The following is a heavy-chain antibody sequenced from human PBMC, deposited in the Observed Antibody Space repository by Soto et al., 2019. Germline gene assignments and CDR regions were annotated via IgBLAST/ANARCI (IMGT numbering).Heavy chain of an antibody. CDR3: ARLIGNSWLDS. V-gene: IGHV4-30-4*01. J-gene: IGHJ5*01. D-gene: IGHD3-16*01. CDR2: IYYSGST. Sequence: SETLSLTCTVSGGSISSGDYYWSWIRQPPGKGLEWIGYIYYSGSTYYNPSLKSRVTISVDTSKNQFSLKLSSVTPDDTAVYYCARLIGNSWLDSWGQGILVTVSS. CDR1: GGSISSGDYY.